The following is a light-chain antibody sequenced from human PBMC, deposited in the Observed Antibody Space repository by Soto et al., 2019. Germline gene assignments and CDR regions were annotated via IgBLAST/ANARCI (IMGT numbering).Light chain of an antibody. CDR3: QQYSQWPLYT. CDR2: GAS. Sequence: EIVMTQSPATLSVSPVERATLSCSASQSVYNNLAWYQQKPGQAPRLLIYGASTRATGIPARFSGSGSGTEFTLTISSLQSEDFALYYCQQYSQWPLYTFGQGTKVDIK. V-gene: IGKV3-15*01. CDR1: QSVYNN. J-gene: IGKJ2*01.